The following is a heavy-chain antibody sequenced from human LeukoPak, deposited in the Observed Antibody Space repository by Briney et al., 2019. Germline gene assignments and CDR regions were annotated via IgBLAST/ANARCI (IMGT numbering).Heavy chain of an antibody. J-gene: IGHJ4*02. CDR2: ISSSSSYR. CDR3: ARAEDGWAGTGYFDY. CDR1: GFTLSSYS. Sequence: GGSLRLSCAASGFTLSSYSMNWVRQAPGKGLEWVSSISSSSSYRYYADSVKGRFTISRDNSKNTLYLQMNSLRAEDTAVYYCARAEDGWAGTGYFDYWGQGTLVTVSS. D-gene: IGHD6-19*01. V-gene: IGHV3-21*01.